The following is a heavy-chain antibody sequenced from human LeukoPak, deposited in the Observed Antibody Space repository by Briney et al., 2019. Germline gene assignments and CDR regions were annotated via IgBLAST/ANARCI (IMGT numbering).Heavy chain of an antibody. J-gene: IGHJ4*02. D-gene: IGHD2-15*01. CDR1: GYTFTRYG. CDR2: ISANNGDT. CDR3: AKDFFHGHCAGLSCFLLDY. Sequence: ASVKVSCKASGYTFTRYGISWVRQAPGQGLEWMGWISANNGDTNSAQKFQDRVTMTTDTSTSTAYMELRSLRSDDTAVYYCAKDFFHGHCAGLSCFLLDYWGQGSLVTVSS. V-gene: IGHV1-18*01.